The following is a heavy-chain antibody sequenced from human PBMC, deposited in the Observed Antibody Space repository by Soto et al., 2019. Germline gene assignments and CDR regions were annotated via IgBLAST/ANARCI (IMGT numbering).Heavy chain of an antibody. J-gene: IGHJ3*02. Sequence: APVKVSCKASGFTFTRYGISWVRQAPGKGLEGMGWISAYNGNTNYAQKLQGRVTMTTDTSTSTAYMELRSLRSDDTAVYYCAGDERYSSGWYGAFDIWGQGTMVTVSS. D-gene: IGHD6-19*01. CDR2: ISAYNGNT. CDR1: GFTFTRYG. V-gene: IGHV1-18*01. CDR3: AGDERYSSGWYGAFDI.